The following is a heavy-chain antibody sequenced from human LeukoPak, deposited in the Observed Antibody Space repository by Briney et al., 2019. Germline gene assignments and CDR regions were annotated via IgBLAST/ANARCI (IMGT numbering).Heavy chain of an antibody. D-gene: IGHD5-12*01. CDR2: IKSYGSTT. V-gene: IGHV3-74*01. CDR3: ARVCQVATEYDAFDI. J-gene: IGHJ3*02. Sequence: PGRSLRLSCAASGFTLSSYWMHWVRQAPGKGLVWVSRIKSYGSTTSYADSVKGRFTISRDNAKNTLYLQMNSLRAEDTAVYYCARVCQVATEYDAFDIWGQGTMVTVSS. CDR1: GFTLSSYW.